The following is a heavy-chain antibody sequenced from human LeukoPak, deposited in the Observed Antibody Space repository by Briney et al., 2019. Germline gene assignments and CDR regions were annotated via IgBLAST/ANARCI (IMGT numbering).Heavy chain of an antibody. D-gene: IGHD3-22*01. CDR3: ARQSISGSSLSYFDY. CDR2: IYDSGST. V-gene: IGHV4-59*01. Sequence: PSETLSLTSTVSGGSISSYYWGWIRQPPGKGLGWSGNIYDSGSTNYNPSLKSRVTISVDTSKNQCSLKLSSVTAADTAVYYCARQSISGSSLSYFDYWGQGTLVNVSS. J-gene: IGHJ4*02. CDR1: GGSISSYY.